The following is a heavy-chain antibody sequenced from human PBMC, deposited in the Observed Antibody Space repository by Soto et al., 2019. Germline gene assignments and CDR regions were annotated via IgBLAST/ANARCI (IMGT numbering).Heavy chain of an antibody. D-gene: IGHD5-18*01. Sequence: KTSETLSLTCTVSGGSISSYYWSWIRQPPGKGLEWIGYIYYSGSTNYNPSLKSRVTISVDTSKNQSSLKLSSVTAADTAVYYCARGDVVDTAMVWNYWGQGTLVTVSS. CDR1: GGSISSYY. CDR3: ARGDVVDTAMVWNY. V-gene: IGHV4-59*01. CDR2: IYYSGST. J-gene: IGHJ4*02.